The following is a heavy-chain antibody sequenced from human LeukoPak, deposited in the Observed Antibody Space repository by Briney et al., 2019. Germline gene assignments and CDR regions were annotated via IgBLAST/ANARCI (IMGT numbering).Heavy chain of an antibody. CDR3: ARSPYCSSTSCYAAAAGPFDY. J-gene: IGHJ4*02. V-gene: IGHV4-4*07. CDR2: IYTSGST. CDR1: GGSISSYY. D-gene: IGHD2-2*01. Sequence: SETLSLTCTVSGGSISSYYRSWIRQPAGKGLEWIGRIYTSGSTDYNPSLKSRVTMSVDTSKNQFSLKLSSVTAADTAVYYCARSPYCSSTSCYAAAAGPFDYWGQGTLVTVSS.